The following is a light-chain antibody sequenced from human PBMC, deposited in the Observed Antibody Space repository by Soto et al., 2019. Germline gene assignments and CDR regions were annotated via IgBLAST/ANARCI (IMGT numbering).Light chain of an antibody. CDR1: QSISSW. CDR3: QQYSTYSRT. J-gene: IGKJ1*01. V-gene: IGKV1-5*03. CDR2: KAS. Sequence: DIQMTQSPSTLSASVGDRVTITCRASQSISSWLAWYHQKPGKAPKLLIYKASSLESGVPLRFSGSGSGTEFTLTISSLQPDDFATYYCQQYSTYSRTFGQGTKVEIK.